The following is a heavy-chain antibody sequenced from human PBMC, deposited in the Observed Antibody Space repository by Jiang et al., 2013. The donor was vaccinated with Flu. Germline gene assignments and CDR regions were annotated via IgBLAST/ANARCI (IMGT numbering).Heavy chain of an antibody. V-gene: IGHV4-39*07. Sequence: LLKPSETLSLTCTVSGGSIARSNYYWGWIRQPPGKGLEWIGSIYYSGDTYYNPSLRSRVTISVDTSMNQLSLKLSSVTAADTAVYYCARERYDILTGDPYYFDYWGQGTLVTVSS. CDR1: GGSIARSNYY. CDR2: IYYSGDT. CDR3: ARERYDILTGDPYYFDY. D-gene: IGHD3-9*01. J-gene: IGHJ4*02.